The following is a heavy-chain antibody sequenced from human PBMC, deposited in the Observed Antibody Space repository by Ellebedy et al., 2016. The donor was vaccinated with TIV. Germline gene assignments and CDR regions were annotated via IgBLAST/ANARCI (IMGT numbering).Heavy chain of an antibody. CDR3: ASSSTSPLGH. Sequence: PGGSLRPSCAASGFPFAYYGMPWVRQAPGGGLEWVAFIGYDGTRKHYADSVRGRFAISKDNSKNTLYLQMNSLRSDDTAVYYCASSSTSPLGHWGQGTLVTVSS. J-gene: IGHJ4*02. V-gene: IGHV3-30*02. CDR1: GFPFAYYG. D-gene: IGHD2-2*01. CDR2: IGYDGTRK.